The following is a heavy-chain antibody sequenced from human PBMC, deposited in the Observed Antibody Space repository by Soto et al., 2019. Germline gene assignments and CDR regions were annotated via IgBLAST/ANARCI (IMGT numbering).Heavy chain of an antibody. V-gene: IGHV5-51*01. J-gene: IGHJ5*02. CDR3: ARSGYSSSWYDWFDP. Sequence: GESLKISCKGSGYSFTSYWIGWVRQMPGKGLEWMGIIYPGDSDTRYSPSFQGQVTISADKSISTAYLQWSSLKASDTAMYYCARSGYSSSWYDWFDPWGQGTLVTVSS. CDR2: IYPGDSDT. CDR1: GYSFTSYW. D-gene: IGHD6-13*01.